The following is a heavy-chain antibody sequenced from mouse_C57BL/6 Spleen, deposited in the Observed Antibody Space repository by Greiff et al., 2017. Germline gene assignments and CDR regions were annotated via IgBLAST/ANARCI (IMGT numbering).Heavy chain of an antibody. V-gene: IGHV5-12*01. CDR3: ARRGYDGTDY. CDR2: ISNGGGST. D-gene: IGHD2-2*01. CDR1: GFTFSDYY. J-gene: IGHJ2*01. Sequence: EVKLMESGGGLVQPGGSLKLSCAASGFTFSDYYMYWVRQTPEQRLEWVAYISNGGGSTYYPDTVKGRFTISRDTAKNTLYLQMSRLKSEDTAMYYCARRGYDGTDYWGQGTTLTVSS.